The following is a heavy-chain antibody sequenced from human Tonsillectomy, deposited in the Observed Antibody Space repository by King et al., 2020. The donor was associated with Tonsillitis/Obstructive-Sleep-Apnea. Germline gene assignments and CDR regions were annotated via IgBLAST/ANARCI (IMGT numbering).Heavy chain of an antibody. Sequence: VQLVESGGGVVQPGRSLRLSCAASGFTFSRYAIHWIRQAPGQGLEWVAVISYDGSNTFYADSVKGRFTISRDNSRTTLYLKMNSLRAEDTAVYYCATEGRGRSSSFLDYWGQGTLVTVSS. CDR2: ISYDGSNT. D-gene: IGHD6-13*01. CDR3: ATEGRGRSSSFLDY. J-gene: IGHJ4*02. CDR1: GFTFSRYA. V-gene: IGHV3-30*01.